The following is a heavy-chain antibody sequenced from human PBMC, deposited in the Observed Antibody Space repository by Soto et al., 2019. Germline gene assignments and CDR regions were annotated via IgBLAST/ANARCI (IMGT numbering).Heavy chain of an antibody. CDR3: AKNWDTTFSSSSH. Sequence: EVQLLESGGGLVQAGGSLRLSCSASGFSFSTYAMSWVRQAPGKGLEWVSAISGSGGSTYYADSVKGRFTISRDNSNNTLYLQMNSLRAEDTAVYYCAKNWDTTFSSSSHWGQGTLVTVSS. D-gene: IGHD6-6*01. CDR1: GFSFSTYA. J-gene: IGHJ4*02. CDR2: ISGSGGST. V-gene: IGHV3-23*01.